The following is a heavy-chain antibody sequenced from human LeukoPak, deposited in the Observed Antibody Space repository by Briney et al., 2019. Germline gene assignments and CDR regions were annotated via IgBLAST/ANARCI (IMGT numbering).Heavy chain of an antibody. CDR3: AKDPNGDYIGAFDI. V-gene: IGHV3-48*04. Sequence: GGSLRLSCAASGFTFSDYWMNWVRQAPGKGLEWVSFISGDSNMIYYADSVKGRFTISRDNTKNSLHLQMNSLRAEDTAVYYCAKDPNGDYIGAFDIWGQGTMVTVSS. CDR1: GFTFSDYW. J-gene: IGHJ3*02. CDR2: ISGDSNMI. D-gene: IGHD4-17*01.